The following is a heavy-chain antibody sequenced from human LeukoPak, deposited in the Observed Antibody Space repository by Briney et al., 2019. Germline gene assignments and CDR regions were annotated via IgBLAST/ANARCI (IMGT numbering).Heavy chain of an antibody. CDR1: GYTFTSYG. CDR3: ARDIIAFGLGYYDSSGYYDAFDI. J-gene: IGHJ3*02. D-gene: IGHD3-22*01. V-gene: IGHV1-18*01. Sequence: GASVKVSCKASGYTFTSYGISWVRQAPGQGLEWMGWISAYNGNTNYAQKLQGRVTMTTDTSTSTAYMELRSLRSDDTAAYYCARDIIAFGLGYYDSSGYYDAFDIWGQGTMVTVSS. CDR2: ISAYNGNT.